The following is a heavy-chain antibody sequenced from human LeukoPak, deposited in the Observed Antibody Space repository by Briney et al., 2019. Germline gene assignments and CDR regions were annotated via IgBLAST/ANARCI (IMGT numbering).Heavy chain of an antibody. CDR1: GFTVSSNY. V-gene: IGHV3-53*01. D-gene: IGHD2-2*02. J-gene: IGHJ5*02. CDR2: IYSGGST. CDR3: AKDGEDIVVVPAAIAANWFDP. Sequence: GGSLRLSCAASGFTVSSNYMNWVRQAPGKGLEWVSVIYSGGSTYYADSVKGRFTISRDNSKNTLYLQMNSLRAEDTAVYYCAKDGEDIVVVPAAIAANWFDPWGQGTLVTVSS.